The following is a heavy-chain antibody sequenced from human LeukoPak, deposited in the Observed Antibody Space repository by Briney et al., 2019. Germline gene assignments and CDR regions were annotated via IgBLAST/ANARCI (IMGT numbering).Heavy chain of an antibody. J-gene: IGHJ5*02. CDR2: IYYSGST. Sequence: PSETLSLTCAVSGGSISSGSYSWSWIRQPPGKGLEWIGSIYYSGSTYYNPSLKSRVTISVDTSKNQFSLKLSSVTAADTAVYYCARARHIVVVGFLGFDPWGQGTLVTVSS. V-gene: IGHV4-39*01. CDR1: GGSISSGSYS. D-gene: IGHD2-21*01. CDR3: ARARHIVVVGFLGFDP.